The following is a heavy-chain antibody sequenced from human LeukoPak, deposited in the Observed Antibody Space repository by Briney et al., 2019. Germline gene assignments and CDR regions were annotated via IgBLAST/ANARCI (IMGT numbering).Heavy chain of an antibody. CDR2: VTWDGGST. J-gene: IGHJ4*02. D-gene: IGHD3-10*01. V-gene: IGHV3-43*01. CDR3: AKGKNTGSYLSHVDY. CDR1: GFTFDDYT. Sequence: GGSLRLSCAASGFTFDDYTMHWVRQAPGKGLEWVSLVTWDGGSTYYADSVKGRFTISRDNSKNSLYLQMNSLRTEDTALYYCAKGKNTGSYLSHVDYWGQGTLVTVSS.